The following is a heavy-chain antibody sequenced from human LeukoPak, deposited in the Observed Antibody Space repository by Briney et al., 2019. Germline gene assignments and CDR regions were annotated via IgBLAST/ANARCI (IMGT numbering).Heavy chain of an antibody. CDR1: GGSISSSSYY. J-gene: IGHJ4*02. V-gene: IGHV4-39*07. CDR3: ARRGWLRSTHFDS. CDR2: IDHSGST. Sequence: SETLSLTCTVSGGSISSSSYYWSWIRQPPGKGLEWIGEIDHSGSTNYSPSLKSRVTISVDTSKNQFSLKLSSVTAADTAVYYCARRGWLRSTHFDSWGPGTLVTVSS. D-gene: IGHD5-12*01.